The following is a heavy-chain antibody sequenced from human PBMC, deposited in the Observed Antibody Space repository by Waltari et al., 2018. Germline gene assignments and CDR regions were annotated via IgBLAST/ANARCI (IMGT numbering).Heavy chain of an antibody. CDR2: AVPSLGKT. CDR1: GYTLTDLS. CDR3: VRDEGQSEVFDT. Sequence: QVQLVQSGAEVKKPGASVKVSCTVSGYTLTDLSMHWVRQAPGKGLEWMGRAVPSLGKTKSAPKFQGRLTMTADKSTPTGYMELARLTAEDTAIYYCVRDEGQSEVFDTWGQGTLVTVSS. V-gene: IGHV1-24*01. J-gene: IGHJ5*02. D-gene: IGHD3-22*01.